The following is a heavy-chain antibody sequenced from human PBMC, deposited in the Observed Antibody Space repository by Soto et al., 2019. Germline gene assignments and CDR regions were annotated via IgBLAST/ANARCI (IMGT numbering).Heavy chain of an antibody. D-gene: IGHD1-26*01. CDR1: GFIFTSYS. CDR3: ARDLSYAFDY. J-gene: IGHJ4*02. V-gene: IGHV3-48*02. CDR2: IRIDSNHI. Sequence: EVQLVESGGGLVQPGGSLRLSCVASGFIFTSYSMNWVRQAPGKGLEWLSYIRIDSNHIGYADSVRGRFTISSDIAKNSLYLQMNSLRDEDTAVYYCARDLSYAFDYWGQGTLVTVSS.